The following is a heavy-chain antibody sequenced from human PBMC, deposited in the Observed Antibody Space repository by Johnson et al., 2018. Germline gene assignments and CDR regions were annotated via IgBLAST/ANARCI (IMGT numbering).Heavy chain of an antibody. J-gene: IGHJ3*02. V-gene: IGHV3-30*03. Sequence: QVQLVESGGGVVQPGRSLRLSCAASGFTFSSYGMHWVRQAPGKGLEWVAVISYDESNKYYADSVKGRFTISRDNSKNTLYLQMNSLRAEDTAVYYCARDVGRWNDACDIGGQGTMVTVS. CDR3: ARDVGRWNDACDI. CDR2: ISYDESNK. CDR1: GFTFSSYG. D-gene: IGHD4-23*01.